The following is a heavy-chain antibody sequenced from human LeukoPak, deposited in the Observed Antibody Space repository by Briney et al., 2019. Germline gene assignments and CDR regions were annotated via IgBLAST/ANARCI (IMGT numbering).Heavy chain of an antibody. D-gene: IGHD2-8*01. Sequence: GGSLRLSCAASGFTFSSYEMNWVRQAPGKGLEWVSYISSSGSTIYYADSVNGRFTISRDNAKNSLYLQMNSLRAEDTAVYYCARKYCTNGVCYGLDAFDIWGQGTMVTVSS. CDR2: ISSSGSTI. CDR3: ARKYCTNGVCYGLDAFDI. V-gene: IGHV3-48*03. CDR1: GFTFSSYE. J-gene: IGHJ3*02.